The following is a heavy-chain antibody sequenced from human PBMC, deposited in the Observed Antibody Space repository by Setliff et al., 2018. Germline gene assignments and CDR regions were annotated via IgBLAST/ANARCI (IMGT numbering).Heavy chain of an antibody. CDR3: ASYCSSTSRPFDY. J-gene: IGHJ4*02. Sequence: PGGSLRLSCAASGFTFSSYGMHWVRQAPGKGLEWVAVIWYDGTNKYYADSVKGRFTISRDNSKNTLYLQMNSLRAEDTAVYYCASYCSSTSRPFDYWGQGTLVTVSS. CDR1: GFTFSSYG. CDR2: IWYDGTNK. V-gene: IGHV3-33*01. D-gene: IGHD2-2*01.